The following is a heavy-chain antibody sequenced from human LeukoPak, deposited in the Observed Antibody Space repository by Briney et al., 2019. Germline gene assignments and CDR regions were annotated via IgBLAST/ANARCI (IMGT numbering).Heavy chain of an antibody. CDR1: VYTLDVYA. J-gene: IGHJ4*02. D-gene: IGHD2-15*01. Sequence: GGSLRLSCAASVYTLDVYAMHWVRQAPGKGLEWVSLISWDGGSTYYADSVKGRFTISRDNSKNSLYLQMNSLRAEDTALYYCAKDIFPYCSGGSCYFDYWGQGTLVTVSS. V-gene: IGHV3-43D*04. CDR2: ISWDGGST. CDR3: AKDIFPYCSGGSCYFDY.